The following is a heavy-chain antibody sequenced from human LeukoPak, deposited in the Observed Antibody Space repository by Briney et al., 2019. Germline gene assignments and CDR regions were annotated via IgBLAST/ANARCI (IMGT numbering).Heavy chain of an antibody. CDR1: GITFSDYY. CDR2: ISPNSTYT. Sequence: GGSLRLSCAVSGITFSDYYMNWIRQAPGKGLEWISYISPNSTYTDSADSVKGRFTISRDNAKNSLFLQIDSLRVEDTAVYYCAAGTAADYWGQGTLSPSPQ. J-gene: IGHJ4*02. V-gene: IGHV3-11*03. CDR3: AAGTAADY. D-gene: IGHD6-13*01.